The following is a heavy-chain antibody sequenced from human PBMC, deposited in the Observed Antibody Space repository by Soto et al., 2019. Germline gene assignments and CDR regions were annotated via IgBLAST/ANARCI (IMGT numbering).Heavy chain of an antibody. J-gene: IGHJ1*01. Sequence: QVQLQESGPGLVKPSQTLSLTCTVSGGSISSGGYFWSWIRQHPGKGLEWIGYIYHSGSTYYNPSPKSRVTISVDTSKNQFSLKLSSVTAADTAVYYCAGYSGWYFELWGQGTLVTVSS. CDR1: GGSISSGGYF. V-gene: IGHV4-31*03. D-gene: IGHD6-19*01. CDR2: IYHSGST. CDR3: AGYSGWYFEL.